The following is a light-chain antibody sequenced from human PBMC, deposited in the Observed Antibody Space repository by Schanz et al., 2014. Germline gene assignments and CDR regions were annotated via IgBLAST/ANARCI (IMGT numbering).Light chain of an antibody. J-gene: IGKJ3*01. CDR3: QQYGSSPLT. CDR2: GAS. Sequence: EIVMTQSPATLSVSPGERATLSCRASQSVSSNLAWYQQKPGQAPRLLIHGASSRATGIPDRFSGSGSGTDFTLTISRLEPEDFAVYYCQQYGSSPLTFGAGTKVDIK. V-gene: IGKV3-20*01. CDR1: QSVSSN.